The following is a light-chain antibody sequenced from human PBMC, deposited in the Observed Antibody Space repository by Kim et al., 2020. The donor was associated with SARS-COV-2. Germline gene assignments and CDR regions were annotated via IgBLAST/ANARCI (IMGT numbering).Light chain of an antibody. J-gene: IGLJ2*01. CDR3: AAWDDSLDGPS. CDR2: SND. Sequence: GQTVTISCSGITSNIGSDTVNSYPQFPGPPTNLLIYSNDQRPSGVPDRFSGSNSGTSASLAISGLQSEDEADYYSAAWDDSLDGPSFGGGTQLTVL. V-gene: IGLV1-44*01. CDR1: TSNIGSDT.